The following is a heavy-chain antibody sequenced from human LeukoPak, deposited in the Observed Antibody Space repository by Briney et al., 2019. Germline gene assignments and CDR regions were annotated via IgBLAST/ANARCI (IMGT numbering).Heavy chain of an antibody. J-gene: IGHJ1*01. CDR1: GGSISSSSYY. Sequence: SETLSLTCTVSGGSISSSSYYWSWIRQPPGKGLEWIGYIYYSGSTYYNPSLKSRVTISVDTSKNQFSLKLSSVTAADTAVYYCASVVPAAMGYFQHWGQGTLVTVSS. V-gene: IGHV4-30-4*08. CDR2: IYYSGST. CDR3: ASVVPAAMGYFQH. D-gene: IGHD2-2*01.